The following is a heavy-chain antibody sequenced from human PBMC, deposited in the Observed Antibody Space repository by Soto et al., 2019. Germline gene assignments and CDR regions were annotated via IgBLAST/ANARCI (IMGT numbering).Heavy chain of an antibody. J-gene: IGHJ3*02. V-gene: IGHV3-30*18. CDR3: AKGANPVTAAPDRFAFDI. D-gene: IGHD6-13*01. CDR2: ISDGGNYQ. CDR1: GFTFSSYG. Sequence: QVQLVESGGGVVQPGGSLRLSCGASGFTFSSYGMHWVRQAPGKGLEWVAVISDGGNYQYYEKAVKGRFTISRENYMNTLYLQLNSLRAEDTAVYYCAKGANPVTAAPDRFAFDIWGQGTMVTVSS.